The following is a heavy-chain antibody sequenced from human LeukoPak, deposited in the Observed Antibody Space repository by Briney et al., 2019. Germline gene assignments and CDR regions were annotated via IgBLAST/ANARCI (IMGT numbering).Heavy chain of an antibody. CDR2: ITNSGSTI. Sequence: PGGSLRLSCAASGFTFSDYYMSWIRQAPGKGLEWVSYITNSGSTIYYADSVKGRFTISRDNAKNSLYLQMNSLRAEDTAVYYCVLDRRQTTDYWGQGTLVTVSS. J-gene: IGHJ4*02. CDR1: GFTFSDYY. D-gene: IGHD4-11*01. V-gene: IGHV3-11*04. CDR3: VLDRRQTTDY.